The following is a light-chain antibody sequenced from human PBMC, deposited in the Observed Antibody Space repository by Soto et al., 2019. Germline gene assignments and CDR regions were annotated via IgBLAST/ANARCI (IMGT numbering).Light chain of an antibody. Sequence: VLTQPPSASGTPGQRVTISCSGSTSNIGSNTVNWYQQLPGTAPKLLIYYNNQRPSGVPDRFSGSKSGTSASLAISGLQSEDEADYYCSSWDDSLTGSWVFGGGTQLTVL. J-gene: IGLJ3*02. CDR1: TSNIGSNT. V-gene: IGLV1-44*01. CDR2: YNN. CDR3: SSWDDSLTGSWV.